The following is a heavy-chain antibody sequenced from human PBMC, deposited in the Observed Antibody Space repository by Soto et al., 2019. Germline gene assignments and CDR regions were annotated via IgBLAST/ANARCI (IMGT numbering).Heavy chain of an antibody. CDR3: ARGVYDYVWGITQTDY. V-gene: IGHV4-34*01. Sequence: QVQLQQWGAGLLKPSETLSLTYAVYGGSFSDYYWTWIRQPPGKGLEWIGEINHSGRANYNPSLKSRVTISVDTSENQFSLKLSSVTAADTAFYYCARGVYDYVWGITQTDYWGQGTLVTVSS. D-gene: IGHD3-16*01. CDR1: GGSFSDYY. J-gene: IGHJ4*02. CDR2: INHSGRA.